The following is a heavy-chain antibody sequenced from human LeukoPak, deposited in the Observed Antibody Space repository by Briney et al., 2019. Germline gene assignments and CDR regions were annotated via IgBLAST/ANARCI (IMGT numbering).Heavy chain of an antibody. V-gene: IGHV1-8*01. D-gene: IGHD7-27*01. Sequence: ASVKVTCKASGYTFTSYDFNWVRQATGQRPEWMGWMSPNSGDTGYAQKFQDRVTMTRNTSISTAYMELSSLRSDDTAVYYCARGPPNWGYDYWGPGTLVTVSS. CDR2: MSPNSGDT. J-gene: IGHJ4*02. CDR1: GYTFTSYD. CDR3: ARGPPNWGYDY.